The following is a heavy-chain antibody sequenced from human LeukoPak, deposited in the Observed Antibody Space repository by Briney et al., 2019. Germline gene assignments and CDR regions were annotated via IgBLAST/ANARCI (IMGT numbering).Heavy chain of an antibody. V-gene: IGHV4-34*01. D-gene: IGHD3-22*01. Sequence: NSSETLSLTCAVYGGSFSGYYWSWIRQPPGKGLEWIGYIYYSGSTYYNPSLKSRVTISVDTSKNQFSLKLSSVTAADTAVYYCARGRIFYDSSATLWGQGTPVTVSS. CDR3: ARGRIFYDSSATL. CDR2: IYYSGST. CDR1: GGSFSGYY. J-gene: IGHJ4*02.